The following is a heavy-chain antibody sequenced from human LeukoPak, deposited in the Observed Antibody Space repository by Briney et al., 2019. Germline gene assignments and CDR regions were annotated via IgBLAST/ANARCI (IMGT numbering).Heavy chain of an antibody. CDR1: GGTFSSSA. D-gene: IGHD5-18*01. CDR2: IIPVLNIT. Sequence: GASVKVSCKTPGGTFSSSAITWVRQAPGQGLEWMGRIIPVLNITTYAQKFQGSVTITADTSTSTVYMELSSLRSEETAVYYCARDQGLTAPPPYGLDVWGQGTTVIVSS. J-gene: IGHJ6*02. CDR3: ARDQGLTAPPPYGLDV. V-gene: IGHV1-69*04.